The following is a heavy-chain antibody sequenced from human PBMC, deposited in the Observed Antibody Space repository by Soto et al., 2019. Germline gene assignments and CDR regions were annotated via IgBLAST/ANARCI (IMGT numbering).Heavy chain of an antibody. CDR3: ARAWKIEKFGVISMSKGLDV. J-gene: IGHJ6*02. D-gene: IGHD3-3*01. CDR1: GFIFSDYY. V-gene: IGHV3-11*01. Sequence: GGSLRLSCAASGFIFSDYYMTWIRQAPGKGLEWLSCSSNRDRSTYYADSVKDRFVVSKDNAKNLVYLQMNSLRAGDTAVYFCARAWKIEKFGVISMSKGLDVWGQGTTVTVSS. CDR2: SSNRDRST.